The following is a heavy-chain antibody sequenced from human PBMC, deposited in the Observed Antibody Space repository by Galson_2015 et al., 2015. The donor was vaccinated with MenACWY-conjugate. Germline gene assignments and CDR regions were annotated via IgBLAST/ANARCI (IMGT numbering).Heavy chain of an antibody. CDR2: ISGSGGST. D-gene: IGHD4-17*01. CDR3: ARPALVGDYTWRALQL. Sequence: SLRLSCAASGFTFSSYAMSWARQAPGKGLEWVSAISGSGGSTYYADSVKGRFTISRDNSKNTLYLQMNSLRAEDTAVYYCARPALVGDYTWRALQLWGQGTIVTVSS. CDR1: GFTFSSYA. J-gene: IGHJ3*01. V-gene: IGHV3-23*01.